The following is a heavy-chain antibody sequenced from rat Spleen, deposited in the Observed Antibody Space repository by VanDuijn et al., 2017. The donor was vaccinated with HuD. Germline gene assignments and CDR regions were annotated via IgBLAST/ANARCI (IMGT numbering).Heavy chain of an antibody. CDR2: IWNSGGT. Sequence: QVQLKESGPGLVQPSQTLSLTCTVAGFSLTSYNVHWVRQPPGKGLEWMGVIWNSGGTRYNSALKSRLSISKDTSKSQVLLKMNSLQTEDTATYYCAQWNSRYFTYWGQGVMVTVSS. J-gene: IGHJ2*01. CDR1: GFSLTSYN. V-gene: IGHV2-41*01. CDR3: AQWNSRYFTY. D-gene: IGHD4-3*01.